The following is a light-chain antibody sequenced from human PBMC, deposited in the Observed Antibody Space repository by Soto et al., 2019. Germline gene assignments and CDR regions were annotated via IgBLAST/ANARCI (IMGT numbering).Light chain of an antibody. J-gene: IGKJ5*01. CDR2: DAS. V-gene: IGKV3-11*01. CDR3: QQRSNRPIT. CDR1: QSVSSY. Sequence: EIVLTQSPATLSLSPGERATLSCRASQSVSSYSAWYQQKPGQAPRLLIYDASNRATGIPARFSGSGSGTDFTLTISSLEPEDFAVYYCQQRSNRPITFGQGTRLEIK.